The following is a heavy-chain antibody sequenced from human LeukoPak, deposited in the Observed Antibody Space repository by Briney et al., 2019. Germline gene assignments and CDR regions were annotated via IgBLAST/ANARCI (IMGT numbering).Heavy chain of an antibody. CDR1: GYTFTAYY. J-gene: IGHJ4*02. CDR2: ITPMFGTA. V-gene: IGHV1-69*13. Sequence: GASVKVSCKASGYTFTAYYMHWVRQAPGQGLEWMGGITPMFGTANFAQKFQGRVSVTADESTSTAFMELSSLRSEDTAVYYCAREWGLESSGYYYAYWGQGTLVTVSS. CDR3: AREWGLESSGYYYAY. D-gene: IGHD3-22*01.